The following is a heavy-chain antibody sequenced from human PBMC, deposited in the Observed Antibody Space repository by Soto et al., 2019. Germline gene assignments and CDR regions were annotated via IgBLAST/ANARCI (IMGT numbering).Heavy chain of an antibody. CDR2: IYSGGST. J-gene: IGHJ3*02. CDR1: GFTVSSNY. D-gene: IGHD3-22*01. Sequence: GGSLRLSCAASGFTVSSNYMSWVRQAPGKGLEWVSVIYSGGSTYYADSVKGRFTISRDNSKNTLYLQMNSLRAEDTAVYYCARPSYYYDSSGYLPGAFDIWGQGTMVTVSS. V-gene: IGHV3-53*01. CDR3: ARPSYYYDSSGYLPGAFDI.